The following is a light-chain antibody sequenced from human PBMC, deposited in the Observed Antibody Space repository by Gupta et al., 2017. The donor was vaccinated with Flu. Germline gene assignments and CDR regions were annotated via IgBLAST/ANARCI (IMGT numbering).Light chain of an antibody. V-gene: IGKV1-39*01. CDR1: QSISSY. Sequence: DIQMTQSPSSLSASVGDRVTITCRASQSISSYVNWYQQKPGKAPQLLIYAASSLQSGVPSRCSGSGSGTDFTPTISSLQPEEFATYYCQPSYRTSYTFGQGPPLAI. J-gene: IGKJ2*01. CDR2: AAS. CDR3: QPSYRTSYT.